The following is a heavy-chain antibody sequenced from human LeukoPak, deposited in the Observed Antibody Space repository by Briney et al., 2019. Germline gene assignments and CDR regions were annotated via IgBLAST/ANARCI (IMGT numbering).Heavy chain of an antibody. CDR2: IWYDGSNK. D-gene: IGHD4-17*01. CDR1: GFTFSSYG. Sequence: GRSLRLSCAASGFTFSSYGMHWVRQAPGKGLEWVAVIWYDGSNKYYADSVKGRFTISRDNSKNTLYLQMNSLRAEDTAVYYCASFWVDGDYGGLDYWGQGTLVTVSS. CDR3: ASFWVDGDYGGLDY. V-gene: IGHV3-33*01. J-gene: IGHJ4*02.